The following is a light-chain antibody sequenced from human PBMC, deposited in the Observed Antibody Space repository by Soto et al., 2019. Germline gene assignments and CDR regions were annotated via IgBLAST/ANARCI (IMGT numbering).Light chain of an antibody. V-gene: IGLV6-57*03. CDR1: SGSIASNY. Sequence: NFMLTQPHSVSYSPGKTVTISCTRSSGSIASNYVQWYQQRPGSGPTTVIYEDNQRPSGVPDRLSGSIVSSSNSAFLTISGLKTEDEADYSCQSYDSTGVFGGGTKLTVL. CDR2: EDN. CDR3: QSYDSTGV. J-gene: IGLJ2*01.